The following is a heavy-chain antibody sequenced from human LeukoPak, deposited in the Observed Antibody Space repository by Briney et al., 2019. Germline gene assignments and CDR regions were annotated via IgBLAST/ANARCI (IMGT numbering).Heavy chain of an antibody. CDR1: GFTFSSYE. CDR2: ISSSGSTT. Sequence: GGSLRLSCAASGFTFSSYEMNWVRQAPGKGLEWVSYISSSGSTTYYADSVKGRFTISRDNAKNSLYLQMNSLRAEDTAVYYCASTGYYDSSGYLWGQGTLVTVSS. CDR3: ASTGYYDSSGYL. D-gene: IGHD3-22*01. V-gene: IGHV3-48*03. J-gene: IGHJ4*02.